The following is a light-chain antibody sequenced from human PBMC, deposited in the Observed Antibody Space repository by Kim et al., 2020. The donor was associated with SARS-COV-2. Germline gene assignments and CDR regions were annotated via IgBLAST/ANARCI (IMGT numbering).Light chain of an antibody. Sequence: DIQMTQSPSTLSASLGDRVTITCQASQTISGCLAWYQQKPGKAPKLLIYKASSLQSGVPSRFSGSGSGTEFTLTISSLQPDDFATYYCQQYNSYSITFGQGTRLEIK. CDR1: QTISGC. CDR2: KAS. J-gene: IGKJ5*01. V-gene: IGKV1-5*03. CDR3: QQYNSYSIT.